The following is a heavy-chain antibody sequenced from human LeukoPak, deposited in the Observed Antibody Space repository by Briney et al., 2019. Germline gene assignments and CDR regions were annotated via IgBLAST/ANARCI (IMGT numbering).Heavy chain of an antibody. J-gene: IGHJ4*02. CDR1: GFTFSSHW. CDR3: ARVPLAGLFDY. D-gene: IGHD3-10*01. Sequence: GGSLRLSCEGSGFTFSSHWMAWVRQAPGKGLEWVANIKQDGREMYSVDSVKGRFTISRDNAKNSLYLQMNSLRPEDTAVYYCARVPLAGLFDYWGQGTLVTVSS. CDR2: IKQDGREM. V-gene: IGHV3-7*03.